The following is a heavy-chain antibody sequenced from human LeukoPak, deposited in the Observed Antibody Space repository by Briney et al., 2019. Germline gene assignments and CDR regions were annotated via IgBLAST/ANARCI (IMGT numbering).Heavy chain of an antibody. CDR2: IGSSAGNI. Sequence: GGSLRLSCAASGFTLSNYEMNWVRQSPGKGLEWVSYIGSSAGNIYYTDSVKGRFTISRENAKGSLYLKINSLRAEDTAIYYCARGYRFGYDYWGQGTLVTVSS. CDR3: ARGYRFGYDY. D-gene: IGHD5-18*01. V-gene: IGHV3-48*03. J-gene: IGHJ4*02. CDR1: GFTLSNYE.